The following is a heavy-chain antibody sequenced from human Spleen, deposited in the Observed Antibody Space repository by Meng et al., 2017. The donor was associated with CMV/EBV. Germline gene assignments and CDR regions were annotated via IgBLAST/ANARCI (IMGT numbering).Heavy chain of an antibody. CDR3: IWNDLGDY. J-gene: IGHJ4*02. V-gene: IGHV3-15*01. CDR2: IKSKTDGETA. Sequence: VPLVGCRGGLVRPGWPLRLSCAASGFTVSSNYMSWVRQAPGKGLEWVGRIKSKTDGETADYNAPVKGRFTISRDDSKNTLYLQMNSLKTEDTAIYYCIWNDLGDYWGQGTLVPSPQ. CDR1: GFTVSSNY. D-gene: IGHD1-1*01.